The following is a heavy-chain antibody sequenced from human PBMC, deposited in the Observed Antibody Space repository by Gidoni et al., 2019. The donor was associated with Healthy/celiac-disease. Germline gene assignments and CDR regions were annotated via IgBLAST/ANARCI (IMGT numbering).Heavy chain of an antibody. CDR3: AKSIRQWLVLDPFDY. V-gene: IGHV3-23*01. D-gene: IGHD6-19*01. CDR2: ISGSGGST. J-gene: IGHJ4*02. CDR1: GFTFSSYA. Sequence: EVQLLESGGGLVQPGGSLSLSCAASGFTFSSYAMSWVRQAPGKGLEWVSAISGSGGSTYYADSVKGRFTISRDNSKNTLYLQMNSLRAEDTAVYYCAKSIRQWLVLDPFDYWGQGTLVTVSS.